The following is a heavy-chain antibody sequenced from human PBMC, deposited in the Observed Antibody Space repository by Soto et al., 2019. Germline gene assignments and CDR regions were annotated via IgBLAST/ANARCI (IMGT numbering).Heavy chain of an antibody. CDR3: ASRRTTVTSFRYYYGMDV. Sequence: SVKVSCKASGGTFGSYAISWVRQAPGQGLEWMGGIIPIFGTANYAQKFQGRVTITADESTSTAYMELSSLRSEDTAVYYCASRRTTVTSFRYYYGMDVWGQGTTVTVSS. D-gene: IGHD4-4*01. J-gene: IGHJ6*02. V-gene: IGHV1-69*13. CDR1: GGTFGSYA. CDR2: IIPIFGTA.